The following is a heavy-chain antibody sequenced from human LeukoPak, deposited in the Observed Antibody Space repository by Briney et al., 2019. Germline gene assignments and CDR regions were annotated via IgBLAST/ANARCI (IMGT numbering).Heavy chain of an antibody. CDR3: LRHMTYGELSDPDF. V-gene: IGHV3-21*01. J-gene: IGHJ4*02. CDR2: SGTRSGTK. Sequence: GGSLRLSCAASGFTLSSLAMHWVRQAPGKGLEWVSSSGTRSGTKYYADSVMGRFTISRDSAMNSVSLQINSLRAEDTAVYYCLRHMTYGELSDPDFRGQGTLVTVSS. CDR1: GFTLSSLA. D-gene: IGHD3-16*02.